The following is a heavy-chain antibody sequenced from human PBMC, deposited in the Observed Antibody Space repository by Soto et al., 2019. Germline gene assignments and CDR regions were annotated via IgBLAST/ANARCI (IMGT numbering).Heavy chain of an antibody. V-gene: IGHV1-69*02. CDR2: IIPILSIA. Sequence: QVQLVQSGAEVKKPGSSVKVSCKASGGTFSSYTISWVRQAPGQVLEWMGRIIPILSIANYAQKFQGRVTITADKSTSTAYMELSSLRAEDTAVYYCVRYYGGNHDAFDIWGQGTMVTVSS. CDR3: VRYYGGNHDAFDI. D-gene: IGHD4-17*01. J-gene: IGHJ3*02. CDR1: GGTFSSYT.